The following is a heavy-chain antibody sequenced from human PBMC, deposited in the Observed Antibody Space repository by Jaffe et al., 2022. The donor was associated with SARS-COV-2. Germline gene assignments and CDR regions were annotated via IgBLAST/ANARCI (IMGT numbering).Heavy chain of an antibody. D-gene: IGHD1-26*01. CDR3: ARDQGTIVGASFDY. V-gene: IGHV3-7*01. CDR1: GFTFSSYW. J-gene: IGHJ4*02. CDR2: IKQDGSEK. Sequence: EVQLVESGGGLVQPGGSLRLSCAASGFTFSSYWMSWVRQAPGKGLEWVANIKQDGSEKYYVDSVKGRFTISRDNAKNSLYLQMNSLRAEDTAVYYCARDQGTIVGASFDYWGQGTLVTVSS.